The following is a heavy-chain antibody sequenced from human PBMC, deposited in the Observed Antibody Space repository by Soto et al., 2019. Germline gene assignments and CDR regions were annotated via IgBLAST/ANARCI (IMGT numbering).Heavy chain of an antibody. J-gene: IGHJ6*02. CDR1: GFTFRSHS. CDR3: ARENKXVNKSTSISSGFHGMDV. CDR2: ISTSSSFI. V-gene: IGHV3-21*01. D-gene: IGHD2-2*01. Sequence: SRRLSCEGSGFTFRSHSINWVRQAPGRGLEWVASISTSSSFIYYGDSVRGRFIISRDNAKNSLDLQMDSLRVEDTAVYYCARENKXVNKSTSISSGFHGMDVWGQGITVTVSS.